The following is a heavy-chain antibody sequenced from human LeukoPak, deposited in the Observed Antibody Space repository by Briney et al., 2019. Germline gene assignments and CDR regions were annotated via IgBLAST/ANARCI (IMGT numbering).Heavy chain of an antibody. D-gene: IGHD1-26*01. J-gene: IGHJ4*02. Sequence: PGGSLRLSCAASGFTVSSNYMSWVRQAPGKGLEWVSVIYSGGSTYYADSVKGRFTISRDNSKNTLYLQMNSLRAEDTAVYYCARPYSGSYSYFDYWGQGTLVTVSS. V-gene: IGHV3-53*01. CDR3: ARPYSGSYSYFDY. CDR2: IYSGGST. CDR1: GFTVSSNY.